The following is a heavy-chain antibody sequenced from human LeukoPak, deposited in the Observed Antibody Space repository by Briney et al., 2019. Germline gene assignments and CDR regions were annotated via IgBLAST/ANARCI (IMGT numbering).Heavy chain of an antibody. CDR1: GFTFSNYA. CDR3: AKASWVSNVDAVL. CDR2: LRGDGET. Sequence: PGGSLRLSCAASGFTFSNYAMGWVRQAPAGGLEWVSSLRGDGETFYADSVKGRFTLSRDDSRNTVYLQLNNLRVEDTAVYYCAKASWVSNVDAVLWGQGTLVTVSS. D-gene: IGHD1-1*01. J-gene: IGHJ4*02. V-gene: IGHV3-23*01.